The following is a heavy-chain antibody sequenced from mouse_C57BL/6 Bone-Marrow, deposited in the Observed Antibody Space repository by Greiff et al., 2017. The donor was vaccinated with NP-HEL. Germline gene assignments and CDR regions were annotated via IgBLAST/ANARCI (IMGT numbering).Heavy chain of an antibody. CDR1: GYTFTSYW. CDR2: INPSNGGT. D-gene: IGHD2-3*01. CDR3: ARLDDQYYFDY. J-gene: IGHJ2*01. Sequence: VQLVESGTELVKPGASVKLSCKASGYTFTSYWMHWVKQRPGQGLEWIGNINPSNGGTNYNEKFKSKATLTVDKSSSTAYMQLSSLTSEDSAVYYCARLDDQYYFDYWGQGTTLTVSS. V-gene: IGHV1-53*01.